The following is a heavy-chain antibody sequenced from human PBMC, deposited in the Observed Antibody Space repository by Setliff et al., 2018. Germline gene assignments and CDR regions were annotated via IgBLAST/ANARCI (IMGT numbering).Heavy chain of an antibody. Sequence: PSETLSLTCAVSGYSISSGYYWGWIRQPPGKGLEWIGSRYRSGTTYYNPSLKSRVTISVDTSKNQFSLKLSPVTAADTAVYYCARQLCSGGSCYATTFDYWGQGTLVTVSS. CDR2: RYRSGTT. CDR1: GYSISSGYY. D-gene: IGHD2-15*01. CDR3: ARQLCSGGSCYATTFDY. V-gene: IGHV4-38-2*01. J-gene: IGHJ4*02.